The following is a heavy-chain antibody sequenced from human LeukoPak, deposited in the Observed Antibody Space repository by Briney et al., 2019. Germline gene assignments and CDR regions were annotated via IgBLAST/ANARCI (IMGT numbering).Heavy chain of an antibody. Sequence: PGGSLRLSCAASGFTFDDYGMTWVRQAPGKGLEWVSGINWNGGSTGYADSVKGRFTISRDNAQSSLYLQMNSLRAEDTAVYYCARGTMFPYYFDYWGQGTLVTVSS. D-gene: IGHD3-10*02. V-gene: IGHV3-20*04. CDR3: ARGTMFPYYFDY. CDR2: INWNGGST. CDR1: GFTFDDYG. J-gene: IGHJ4*02.